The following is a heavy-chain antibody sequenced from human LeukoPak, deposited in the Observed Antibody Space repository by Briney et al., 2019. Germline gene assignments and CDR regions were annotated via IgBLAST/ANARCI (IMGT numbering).Heavy chain of an antibody. CDR2: ISTSRSYI. J-gene: IGHJ6*03. V-gene: IGHV3-21*01. D-gene: IGHD3-10*01. CDR3: AKEYYGSGSYYPKSGYYYYMDV. Sequence: GGSLRLSCAASGFTFRSYSMNWVRQAPGKGLEWVSSISTSRSYIYYADSVKGRFTISRDNSKNTLYLQMNSLRAEDTAVYYCAKEYYGSGSYYPKSGYYYYMDVWGKGTTVTISS. CDR1: GFTFRSYS.